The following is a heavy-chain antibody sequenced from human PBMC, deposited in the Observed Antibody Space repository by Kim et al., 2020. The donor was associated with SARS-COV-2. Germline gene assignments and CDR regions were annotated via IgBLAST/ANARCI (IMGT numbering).Heavy chain of an antibody. J-gene: IGHJ4*02. CDR3: ATWRFDY. CDR2: KWDN. V-gene: IGHV6-1*01. Sequence: KWDNNYAVSGKSRITINPDTSKNQFSLQQNSLTPEDTAVYYCATWRFDYWGQGTLVTVSS.